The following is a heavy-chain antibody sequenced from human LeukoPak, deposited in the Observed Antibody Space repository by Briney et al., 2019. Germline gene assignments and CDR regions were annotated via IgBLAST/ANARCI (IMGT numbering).Heavy chain of an antibody. D-gene: IGHD3-10*01. CDR3: ARLNYYASGKPFDY. Sequence: SGTLSLTCAVSGGSISSSNWWSWVRQPPGKGLEWIGEIYHSGSTSYNPSLQSRVTISLDKSKNQFSLKLSSVTAADTAVYYCARLNYYASGKPFDYWGQGTLVTVSS. CDR1: GGSISSSNW. J-gene: IGHJ4*02. V-gene: IGHV4-4*02. CDR2: IYHSGST.